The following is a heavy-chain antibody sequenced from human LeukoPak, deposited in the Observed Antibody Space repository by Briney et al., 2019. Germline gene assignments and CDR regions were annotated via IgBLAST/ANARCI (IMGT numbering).Heavy chain of an antibody. CDR3: AKDLVCSGGSCYVGGFDY. J-gene: IGHJ4*02. CDR2: ISGSGGST. V-gene: IGHV3-23*01. Sequence: PGGSLRLSCAASGFTFSSYAMSWVRQAPGKGLEWVSAISGSGGSTYYADSVKGRFTISRDNSKNTLYLQMNSLRAEDTAVYYCAKDLVCSGGSCYVGGFDYWGQGTLVTVSS. D-gene: IGHD2-15*01. CDR1: GFTFSSYA.